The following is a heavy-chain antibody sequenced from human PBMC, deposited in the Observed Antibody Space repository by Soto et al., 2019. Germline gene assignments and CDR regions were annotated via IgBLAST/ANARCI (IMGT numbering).Heavy chain of an antibody. V-gene: IGHV1-3*01. CDR1: GYTFTSYA. CDR3: ARDQRAVAGTPRYYYYGMDV. D-gene: IGHD6-19*01. Sequence: ASVKVSCKASGYTFTSYAMHWVRQAPGQRLEWMGWINAGNGNTKYSQKFQGRVTITRDTSASTAYMELSSLRSEDTAVYYCARDQRAVAGTPRYYYYGMDVRGQRTTVTVSS. J-gene: IGHJ6*02. CDR2: INAGNGNT.